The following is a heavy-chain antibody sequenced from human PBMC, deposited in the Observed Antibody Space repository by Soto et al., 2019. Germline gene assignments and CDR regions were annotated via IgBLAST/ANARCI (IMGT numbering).Heavy chain of an antibody. V-gene: IGHV4-34*01. Sequence: SETLSLTCAVYGGSFSGYYWSWSRQPPGKGLEWIGEINHSGSTNYNPSLKSRVTISVDTSKNQFSLKLSSVTAADTAVYYCASHPTYYDILTGDTPLDYWGQGTLVTVSS. CDR3: ASHPTYYDILTGDTPLDY. J-gene: IGHJ4*02. CDR2: INHSGST. D-gene: IGHD3-9*01. CDR1: GGSFSGYY.